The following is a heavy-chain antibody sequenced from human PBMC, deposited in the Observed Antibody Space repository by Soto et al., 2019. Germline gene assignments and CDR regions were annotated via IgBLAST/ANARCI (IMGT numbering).Heavy chain of an antibody. J-gene: IGHJ6*02. CDR2: LHSGGDT. Sequence: EVQLVESGGGLVQPGGSLRLSCVASGIPVSSNYMTWVRQAPGKGLEWVSVLHSGGDTYYANSVKGRFTISRHDSTNTLFLQMNSLTPEDTAVYYCARDGPYYYASRMDVWGQGTTVTVCS. CDR1: GIPVSSNY. D-gene: IGHD3-10*01. V-gene: IGHV3-53*04. CDR3: ARDGPYYYASRMDV.